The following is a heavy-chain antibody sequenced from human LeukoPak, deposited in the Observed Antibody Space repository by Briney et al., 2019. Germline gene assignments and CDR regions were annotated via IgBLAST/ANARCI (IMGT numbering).Heavy chain of an antibody. CDR3: ARVSVGYSGYQDDY. V-gene: IGHV3-48*01. J-gene: IGHJ4*02. CDR1: GFTFGSYS. Sequence: PGGSLRLSCAASGFTFGSYSMNWVRQAPGKGLEWVSYISRTSSTIYYADSVKGRFTISRDNAKNSLYLQMNSLRAEDTAVYYCARVSVGYSGYQDDYWGQGTLVTVSS. D-gene: IGHD5-12*01. CDR2: ISRTSSTI.